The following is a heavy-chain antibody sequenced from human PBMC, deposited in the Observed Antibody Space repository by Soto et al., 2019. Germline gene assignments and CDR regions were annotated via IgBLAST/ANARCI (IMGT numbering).Heavy chain of an antibody. CDR3: ATNYHDAFDI. V-gene: IGHV3-48*01. Sequence: GGSLRLSCAASGFTFSSYSMNWVRQAPGKGLEWVSYISSSSTIYYADSVKGRFTISRDNAKNSLYLQMNSLRAEDTAVYYCATNYHDAFDIWGQGTMVTVSS. CDR2: ISSSSTI. CDR1: GFTFSSYS. J-gene: IGHJ3*02. D-gene: IGHD1-1*01.